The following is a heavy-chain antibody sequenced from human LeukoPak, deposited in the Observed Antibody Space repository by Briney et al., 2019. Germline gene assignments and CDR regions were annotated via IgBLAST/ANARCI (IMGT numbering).Heavy chain of an antibody. CDR2: IRGSGGGT. V-gene: IGHV3-23*01. J-gene: IGHJ4*02. CDR1: GFTFSSYA. Sequence: PGGSLRLSCAASGFTFSSYAMSWVRQAPGKGLEWVSSIRGSGGGTNYGDSVKGRFTISRYNSKNTLYLQMNSLRAEDTAVYYCAKKSLRTHFDYWGQGTLVTVSS. CDR3: AKKSLRTHFDY.